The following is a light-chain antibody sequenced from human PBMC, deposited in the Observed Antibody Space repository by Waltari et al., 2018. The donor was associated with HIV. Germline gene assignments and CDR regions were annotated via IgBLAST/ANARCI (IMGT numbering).Light chain of an antibody. CDR2: DDS. CDR3: QVWDASSDHLVI. Sequence: SFVLTQPASVSVAPGQTARIPCEGKNIGDKTGHWYQQKPGQAPLLVVYDDSDRPSGIPERFSGSNSWNTATLTISRVEAGDEADYYCQVWDASSDHLVIFGGGTKLTVL. V-gene: IGLV3-21*02. J-gene: IGLJ2*01. CDR1: NIGDKT.